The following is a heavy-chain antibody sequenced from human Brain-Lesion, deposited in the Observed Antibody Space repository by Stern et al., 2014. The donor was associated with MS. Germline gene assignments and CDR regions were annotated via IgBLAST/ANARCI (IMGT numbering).Heavy chain of an antibody. D-gene: IGHD3/OR15-3a*01. Sequence: QVQLQESGPGLVKPSQTLSLTCTVSGGSMNSRPYYWNWLRQPAGKALEWIGRIYISGSTNYNPSLESRVTISIDTSKNQLSLKLSFVTAADTAVYYCAREGETSDFFPFDYWGQGAQVIVSS. V-gene: IGHV4-61*02. CDR3: AREGETSDFFPFDY. J-gene: IGHJ4*02. CDR2: IYISGST. CDR1: GGSMNSRPYY.